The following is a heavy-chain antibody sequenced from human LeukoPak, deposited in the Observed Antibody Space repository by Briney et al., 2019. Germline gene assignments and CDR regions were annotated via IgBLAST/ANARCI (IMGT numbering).Heavy chain of an antibody. CDR2: IYHSGST. Sequence: PSETLSLTCTVSGYSISSGHYWGWIRQPPGKGLEWIGSIYHSGSTYYNPSLKSRVTISVDTSKNQFSLKLSSVTAADTAVYYCASVYYYDSSGHAFDIWGQGTMVTVSS. CDR3: ASVYYYDSSGHAFDI. V-gene: IGHV4-38-2*02. D-gene: IGHD3-22*01. CDR1: GYSISSGHY. J-gene: IGHJ3*02.